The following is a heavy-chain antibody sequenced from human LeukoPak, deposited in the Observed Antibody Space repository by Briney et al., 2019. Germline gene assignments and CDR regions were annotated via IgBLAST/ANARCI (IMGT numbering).Heavy chain of an antibody. V-gene: IGHV3-7*01. Sequence: GGTLRLSCAASGFTFSSYWMSWVRQAPGKGLEWVANIKQDGSEKYYVDSVKGRFTISRDNVKNSLYLQMNSLRADDTAVYYCATLDYGDYYYMDVWGKGTTVTVSS. CDR2: IKQDGSEK. D-gene: IGHD4-17*01. J-gene: IGHJ6*03. CDR3: ATLDYGDYYYMDV. CDR1: GFTFSSYW.